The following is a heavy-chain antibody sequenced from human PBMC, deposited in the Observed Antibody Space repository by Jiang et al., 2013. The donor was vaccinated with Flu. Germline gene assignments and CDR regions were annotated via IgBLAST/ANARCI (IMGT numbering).Heavy chain of an antibody. J-gene: IGHJ3*02. CDR2: VYYSGST. CDR3: ARRRGRWIQEDAFDI. CDR1: GGSITTSSFY. V-gene: IGHV4-39*01. Sequence: QLVESGPGLVKPSETLSLTCTVSGGSITTSSFYWGWIRQPPGKGLEWIGSVYYSGSTYYNPTLKSRVTISLDTSKNQFSLRLSSVTAADTAVYYCARRRGRWIQEDAFDIWGQGTMVTVSS. D-gene: IGHD5-24*01.